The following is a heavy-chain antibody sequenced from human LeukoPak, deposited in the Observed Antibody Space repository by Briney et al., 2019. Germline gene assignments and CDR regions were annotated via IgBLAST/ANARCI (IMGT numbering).Heavy chain of an antibody. J-gene: IGHJ4*02. Sequence: GGSLRLSCAASGFTFSTYAMHWLRQAPGKGLEWVAVISYDGSNKYYADSVKGRFTISRDNSKNTLYLQMNSLRAEDTAVYYCARGNGWYEMQYYFDYWGQGTLVTVSS. CDR3: ARGNGWYEMQYYFDY. CDR2: ISYDGSNK. CDR1: GFTFSTYA. V-gene: IGHV3-30-3*01. D-gene: IGHD6-19*01.